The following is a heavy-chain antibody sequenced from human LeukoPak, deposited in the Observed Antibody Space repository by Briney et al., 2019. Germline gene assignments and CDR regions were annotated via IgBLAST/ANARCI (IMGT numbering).Heavy chain of an antibody. Sequence: PPETLSLTCTVSGGSISSYYWSWIRQPPGKGLEWIGYISYSGSTNYNPSLKSRVTMSVDTSKNQFSLKLSSVTAADTAVYYCARDPGVRAYYNGMDVWGRGTTVSVSS. J-gene: IGHJ6*02. D-gene: IGHD3-10*01. CDR1: GGSISSYY. CDR3: ARDPGVRAYYNGMDV. V-gene: IGHV4-59*01. CDR2: ISYSGST.